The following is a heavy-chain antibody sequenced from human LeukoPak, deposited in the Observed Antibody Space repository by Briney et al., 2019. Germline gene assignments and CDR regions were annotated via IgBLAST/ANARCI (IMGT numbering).Heavy chain of an antibody. CDR3: ARAGTSNYRFFDS. CDR1: GYSFTNYS. V-gene: IGHV5-51*01. CDR2: IYPSDSDI. J-gene: IGHJ4*02. D-gene: IGHD4-4*01. Sequence: GESLKTSCKASGYSFTNYSIGWVRQMPGKGLEWMGIIYPSDSDIRYSPSFQGQVTISADKSINTAYLQWSSLKASDTAIYYCARAGTSNYRFFDSWGQGTLVTVSS.